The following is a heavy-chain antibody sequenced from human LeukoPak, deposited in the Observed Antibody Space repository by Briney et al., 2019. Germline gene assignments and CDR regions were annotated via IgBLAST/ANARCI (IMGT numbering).Heavy chain of an antibody. D-gene: IGHD3-10*01. J-gene: IGHJ4*02. Sequence: PSETLSLTCAVSVGSFSGYYWSWIRQPPGKGLEWIGEINHSGSTNYNPSLKSRVTISVDTSKNQFSLKLSSVTAADTAVYYCARVGPVTYYYGSGSYRGYFDYWGQGTLVTVSS. CDR2: INHSGST. V-gene: IGHV4-34*01. CDR3: ARVGPVTYYYGSGSYRGYFDY. CDR1: VGSFSGYY.